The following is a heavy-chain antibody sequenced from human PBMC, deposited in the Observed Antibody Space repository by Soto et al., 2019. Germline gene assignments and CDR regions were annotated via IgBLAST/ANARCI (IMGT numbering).Heavy chain of an antibody. Sequence: QLHLVQSGAVVKKPGASVTVSCSASGYPVTAYYMHWVRQAPGRGLEWMGGINPATGAAKYTQTFQGRVTMARDTSTSTVFMELSGLTSEGTAVFYWAGGGGVGVAGSAAFDMWGQGTLVTVSS. V-gene: IGHV1-2*02. CDR1: GYPVTAYY. J-gene: IGHJ3*02. D-gene: IGHD3-3*01. CDR3: AGGGGVGVAGSAAFDM. CDR2: INPATGAA.